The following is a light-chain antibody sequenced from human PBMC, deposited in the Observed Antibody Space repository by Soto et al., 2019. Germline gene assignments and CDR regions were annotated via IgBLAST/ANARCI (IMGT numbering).Light chain of an antibody. V-gene: IGKV1-39*01. Sequence: DIQITQSPSSLSATVGDRVTITCRASQSISSYLNWYQQKPGKAPKLLIYAASSLQSGVPSRFSGSGSGTDFTLTISSLQPEDVATYYCQKYNSALTFGQGTRLEIK. J-gene: IGKJ5*01. CDR1: QSISSY. CDR2: AAS. CDR3: QKYNSALT.